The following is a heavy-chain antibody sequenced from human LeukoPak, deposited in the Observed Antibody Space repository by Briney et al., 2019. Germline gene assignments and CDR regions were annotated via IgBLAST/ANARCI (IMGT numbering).Heavy chain of an antibody. CDR1: GFTFSSFT. Sequence: GGSLRLSCTTSGFTFSSFTMSWVRQAPGKGLEWVSSISYNSANKWHAGSVKGRFTISRDNSKNTLYLQMHSLRADDTALYYCTKRRPSGSVTVDEYWGQGALVTVSS. V-gene: IGHV3-23*01. CDR2: ISYNSANK. CDR3: TKRRPSGSVTVDEY. J-gene: IGHJ4*02. D-gene: IGHD2-21*02.